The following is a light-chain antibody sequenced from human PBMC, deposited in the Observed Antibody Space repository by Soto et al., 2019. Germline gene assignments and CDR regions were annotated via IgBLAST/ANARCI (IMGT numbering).Light chain of an antibody. CDR1: QSISSY. CDR3: RPRYSTPRT. Sequence: DIQMTQSPSSLSASVGDRVTITCRASQSISSYLNWYQQKPGKAPKLLIYAASSLQSGVPSRFSGSGSGTDFPLTISSLQPDDFATYSCRPRYSTPRTFGQGTQGEIK. V-gene: IGKV1-39*01. CDR2: AAS. J-gene: IGKJ1*01.